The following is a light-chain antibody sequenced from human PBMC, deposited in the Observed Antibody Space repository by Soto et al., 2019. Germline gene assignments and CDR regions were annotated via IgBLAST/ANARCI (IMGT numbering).Light chain of an antibody. Sequence: DTQMTPSHSTLSASVVYRVNITCRASESIVSYLNWYQVKVGKAPKLLIYAAPSLQSGVPSRFSGSGSVPDFPLTISTLQPEDVAPYYCQNYNSATLTFGGGTKVDIK. CDR3: QNYNSATLT. CDR2: AAP. CDR1: ESIVSY. J-gene: IGKJ4*01. V-gene: IGKV1-27*01.